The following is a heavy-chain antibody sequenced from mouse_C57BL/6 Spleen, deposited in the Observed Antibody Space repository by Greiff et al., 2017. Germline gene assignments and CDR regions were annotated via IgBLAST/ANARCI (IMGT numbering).Heavy chain of an antibody. CDR3: AREDYSNYGFAY. J-gene: IGHJ3*01. Sequence: VQLQQSGPELVKISCKASGYTFTDYYMNWVKQSHGKSLEWIGDINPNNGGTSYNQKFKGKATLTVDKSSSTAYMELRSLTSEDSAVYYCAREDYSNYGFAYWGQGTLVTVSA. V-gene: IGHV1-26*01. D-gene: IGHD2-5*01. CDR2: INPNNGGT. CDR1: GYTFTDYY.